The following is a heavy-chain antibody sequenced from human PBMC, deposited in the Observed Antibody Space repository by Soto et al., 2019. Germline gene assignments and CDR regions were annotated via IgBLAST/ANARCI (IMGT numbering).Heavy chain of an antibody. D-gene: IGHD7-27*01. CDR1: GYSFTGHY. J-gene: IGHJ6*01. V-gene: IGHV1-2*02. Sequence: QVQHVQSGAEVKKPGDSVKVSCKASGYSFTGHYMHWVRRAPGQGLEWMGWVNLNTGGTDYAQEFQGRVTMTTATSIRTVYLEVTRLKFDDPAIYYCARDPSSFLGRVYGMDVWGHGTGVTVSS. CDR2: VNLNTGGT. CDR3: ARDPSSFLGRVYGMDV.